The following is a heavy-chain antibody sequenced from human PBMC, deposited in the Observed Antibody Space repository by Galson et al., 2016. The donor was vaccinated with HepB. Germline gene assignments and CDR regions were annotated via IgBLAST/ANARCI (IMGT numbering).Heavy chain of an antibody. CDR3: ARDLGVRGYGREPRDAYDL. D-gene: IGHD3-10*01. V-gene: IGHV3-33*08. CDR2: VWFDGYTK. J-gene: IGHJ3*01. Sequence: SLRLSCAASGFTFGDHYMDWVRQAPGKGLEWVAVVWFDGYTKFYADSVRGRFTVSRDSSRDTVDLQMNNLRAEDTAMYFCARDLGVRGYGREPRDAYDLWGQGTMVSVSS. CDR1: GFTFGDHY.